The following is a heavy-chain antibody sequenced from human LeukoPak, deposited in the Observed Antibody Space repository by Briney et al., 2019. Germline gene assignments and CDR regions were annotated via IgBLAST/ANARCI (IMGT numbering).Heavy chain of an antibody. CDR3: ANRRGTSGWSEGYFDY. CDR2: IYWHDDK. D-gene: IGHD6-19*01. Sequence: SSPTLVNPTQTLTLTCTFSGFSLSTSGVVVDWIRHPPGKPPEWHAPIYWHDDKRYSPSLKCRLTVATDSSKNQVVLTMTNVDPLDTATYYCANRRGTSGWSEGYFDYWGQGTLVTVSS. V-gene: IGHV2-5*01. CDR1: GFSLSTSGVV. J-gene: IGHJ4*02.